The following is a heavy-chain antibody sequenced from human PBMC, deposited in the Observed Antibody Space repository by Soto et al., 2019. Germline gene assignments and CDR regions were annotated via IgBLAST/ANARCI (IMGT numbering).Heavy chain of an antibody. Sequence: SETLSLTCTVSGGSMSKHYWSWLRQSPGKGPEWVGFIFHSGGTSFNPSLRSRVSISVDTSRSQVSLEPRSVTAADTAIYYCARYSSTSCHPAYCFDYWGQGTLVTVST. J-gene: IGHJ4*02. CDR2: IFHSGGT. V-gene: IGHV4-59*11. D-gene: IGHD2-2*01. CDR1: GGSMSKHY. CDR3: ARYSSTSCHPAYCFDY.